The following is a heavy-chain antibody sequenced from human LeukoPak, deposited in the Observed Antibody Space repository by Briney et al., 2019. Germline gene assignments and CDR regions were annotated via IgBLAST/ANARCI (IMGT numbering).Heavy chain of an antibody. CDR1: GGSFSGFY. V-gene: IGHV4-34*01. J-gene: IGHJ4*02. D-gene: IGHD1-1*01. CDR2: INHSGGT. CDR3: ARELNWRYFDY. Sequence: NPSETLSLTCAVYGGSFSGFYWSWIRQPPGKGLEWIGDINHSGGTNYIPSLKSRVTISVDKSKNQFSLKLTSVTAADTAVYYCARELNWRYFDYWGQGTLVTVSS.